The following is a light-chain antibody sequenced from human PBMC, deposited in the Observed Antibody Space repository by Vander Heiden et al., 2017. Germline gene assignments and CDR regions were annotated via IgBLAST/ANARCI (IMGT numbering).Light chain of an antibody. CDR2: WAS. CDR3: QQDDSNPLT. Sequence: DIVMTQSPDSLAVALGERATINCKSSQSVLYSSNNKNYLAWYQQKPGQPPKLLIYWASTRESGVPDRFSGSGSGTDFTLTISSLLAEDVAVYYCQQDDSNPLTFGGGTKVEIK. CDR1: QSVLYSSNNKNY. V-gene: IGKV4-1*01. J-gene: IGKJ4*01.